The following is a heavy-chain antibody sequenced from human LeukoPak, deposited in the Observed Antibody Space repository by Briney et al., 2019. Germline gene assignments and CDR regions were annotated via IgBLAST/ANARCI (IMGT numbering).Heavy chain of an antibody. J-gene: IGHJ4*02. Sequence: SETLSLTCAVYGGSFSGYYWSWIRQPPGKGLEWIGEINHSGSTNYNPSLKSRVTISVDTSKNQFSLKLSSMTAADTAVYYCARGRQVRYYFDYWGQGTLVTVSS. D-gene: IGHD3-10*01. CDR1: GGSFSGYY. CDR2: INHSGST. V-gene: IGHV4-34*01. CDR3: ARGRQVRYYFDY.